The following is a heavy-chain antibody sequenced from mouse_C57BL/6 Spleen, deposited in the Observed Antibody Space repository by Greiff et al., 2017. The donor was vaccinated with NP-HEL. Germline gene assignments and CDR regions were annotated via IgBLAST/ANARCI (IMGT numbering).Heavy chain of an antibody. D-gene: IGHD1-1*01. Sequence: QVQLQQPGAELVKPGASVKLSCKASGYNFTSYWMHWVKQRPGRGLEWIGRIDPNSGGTKYNEKFKSKATLTVDKPSITAYMQLSSLTSDDSAVYYCALIYYYGSSYDYWGQGTTLTVSS. CDR2: IDPNSGGT. V-gene: IGHV1-72*01. CDR1: GYNFTSYW. J-gene: IGHJ2*01. CDR3: ALIYYYGSSYDY.